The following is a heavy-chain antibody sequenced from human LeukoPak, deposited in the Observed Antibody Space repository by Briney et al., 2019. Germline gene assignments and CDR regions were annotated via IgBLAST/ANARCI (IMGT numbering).Heavy chain of an antibody. CDR1: GYRFSGYF. Sequence: GASVKVSCKASGYRFSGYFIHWVRQAPGQGPEWMGWIKPDTGRTNYARKFQGRVTMTSDTSVSAASMELSGLRPDDTALYYCARLIIGATRGLDYWGQGTLVTVSS. CDR2: IKPDTGRT. J-gene: IGHJ4*02. CDR3: ARLIIGATRGLDY. D-gene: IGHD5-12*01. V-gene: IGHV1-2*02.